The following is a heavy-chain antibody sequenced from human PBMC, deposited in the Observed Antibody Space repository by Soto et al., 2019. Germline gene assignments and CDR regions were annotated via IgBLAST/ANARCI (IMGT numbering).Heavy chain of an antibody. Sequence: PGGPLRPPGAVSGIPFTNNGMTGGGQSPGKGLRWVSRIIPAGSALSYANSVDGRFTVSRANANNTLYLQMNSLRAEDTAVYYCAKVVADGMKERSAYYYYGMDVWGQGTTVTVSS. CDR2: IIPAGSAL. J-gene: IGHJ6*02. CDR1: GIPFTNNG. D-gene: IGHD3-3*01. V-gene: IGHV3-74*01. CDR3: AKVVADGMKERSAYYYYGMDV.